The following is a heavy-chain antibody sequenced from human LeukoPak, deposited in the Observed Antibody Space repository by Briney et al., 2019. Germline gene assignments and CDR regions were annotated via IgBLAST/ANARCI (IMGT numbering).Heavy chain of an antibody. V-gene: IGHV3-21*01. CDR3: ARDPPSGYDSRFDY. CDR2: TSGSGSII. J-gene: IGHJ4*02. CDR1: GFTLNSYA. Sequence: GGSLRLSCAASGFTLNSYAMSWVRQTPGKGLEWVSVTSGSGSIIDHAESVKGRFTISRDNAKNSLYLQMNSLRAEDTAVYYCARDPPSGYDSRFDYWGQGTLVTVSS. D-gene: IGHD5-12*01.